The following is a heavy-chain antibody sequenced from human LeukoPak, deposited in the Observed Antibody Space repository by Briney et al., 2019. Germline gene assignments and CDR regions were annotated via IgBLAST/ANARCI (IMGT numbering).Heavy chain of an antibody. V-gene: IGHV3-74*01. CDR1: GFTVSSNY. CDR3: ARSANYFDTSGQDY. J-gene: IGHJ4*02. D-gene: IGHD3-22*01. Sequence: GGSLRLSCAASGFTVSSNYMSWVRQAPGKGLVWVSRTNRDDSDTSYADSVKGRFTISRDKAKSTLYLQMNGLRVEGTAVYYCARSANYFDTSGQDYWGQGTLVTVSS. CDR2: TNRDDSDT.